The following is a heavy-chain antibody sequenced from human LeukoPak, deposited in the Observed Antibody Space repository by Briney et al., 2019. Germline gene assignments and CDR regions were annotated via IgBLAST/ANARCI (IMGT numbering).Heavy chain of an antibody. V-gene: IGHV1-2*06. CDR2: INPNSGGT. J-gene: IGHJ4*02. CDR1: GYPFTGYY. CDR3: ARVPPYRYSYGPFDY. Sequence: ASVKVSCKASGYPFTGYYMHWVRQAPAQGLEWMGRINPNSGGTNYAQKFQGRDTMTRDTSISTAYMELSRLRSDDAAVYYCARVPPYRYSYGPFDYWGQGTLVTVSS. D-gene: IGHD5-18*01.